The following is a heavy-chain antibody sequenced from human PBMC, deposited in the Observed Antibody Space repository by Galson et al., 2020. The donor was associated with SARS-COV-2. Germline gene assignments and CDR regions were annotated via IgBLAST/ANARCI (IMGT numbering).Heavy chain of an antibody. J-gene: IGHJ2*01. CDR3: AREGSNPWGHHADWYFDL. Sequence: GESLKISCAASGFTFSAYDMHWVRQATGKGLEWVSAIGTGGDTYYAGSVKGRFTISRDDAKNSLYLQMDSLRADDTAVYYCAREGSNPWGHHADWYFDLWGRGTLVTVSS. CDR1: GFTFSAYD. V-gene: IGHV3-13*01. D-gene: IGHD7-27*01. CDR2: IGTGGDT.